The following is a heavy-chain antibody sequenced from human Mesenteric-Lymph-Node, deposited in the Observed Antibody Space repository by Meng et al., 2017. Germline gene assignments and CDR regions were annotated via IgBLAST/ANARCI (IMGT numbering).Heavy chain of an antibody. CDR3: ARASRTFDNWFDP. J-gene: IGHJ5*02. CDR1: GGSIRTATFY. V-gene: IGHV4-39*01. D-gene: IGHD1-14*01. Sequence: LQLQESGPGSVKPSETLSLTCTVSGGSIRTATFYWGWIRQPPGKGLEWIANIYYNGDTYYNPSLRSRVTMSIDTSKNQFSLNVISVTATDTAVYYCARASRTFDNWFDPWGQGTLVTVSS. CDR2: IYYNGDT.